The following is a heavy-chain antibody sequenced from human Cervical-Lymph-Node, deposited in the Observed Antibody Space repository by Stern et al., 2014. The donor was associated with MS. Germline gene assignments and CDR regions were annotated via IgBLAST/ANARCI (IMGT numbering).Heavy chain of an antibody. CDR2: IYWDDDE. V-gene: IGHV2-5*02. J-gene: IGHJ6*02. D-gene: IGHD4-17*01. Sequence: ESGPTLVKPTQTLTLTCTFSGFSLNTSGVGVGWFRQPPGKALEWLAVIYWDDDERYSPSLESRLTITKDTSKTQVVLTMANMDPVDTATYYCARTTVTFDEAYGLDVWGQGTPVTVSS. CDR1: GFSLNTSGVG. CDR3: ARTTVTFDEAYGLDV.